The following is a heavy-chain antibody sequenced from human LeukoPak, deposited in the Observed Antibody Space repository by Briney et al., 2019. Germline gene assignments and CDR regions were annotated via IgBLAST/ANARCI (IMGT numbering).Heavy chain of an antibody. J-gene: IGHJ4*02. CDR1: GDSFSSNSAA. CDR3: ARAPYYYGSGSYYTY. D-gene: IGHD3-10*01. Sequence: SQTLSLTCAISGDSFSSNSAAWNWIRQSPSRGLEWLGRTYYRSKWYNDYAVSVKSRITINPDTSKNQFSLQLNSVTPEDTAVYYCARAPYYYGSGSYYTYWGQGTLVTVSS. V-gene: IGHV6-1*01. CDR2: TYYRSKWYN.